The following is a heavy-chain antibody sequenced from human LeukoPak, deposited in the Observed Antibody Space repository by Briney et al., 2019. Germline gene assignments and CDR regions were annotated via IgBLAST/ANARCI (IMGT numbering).Heavy chain of an antibody. V-gene: IGHV3-30*04. CDR1: GFTFSSYA. J-gene: IGHJ3*02. CDR3: ARGQGRNLWFGELFLHSATDAFDI. Sequence: GRSLRLSCAASGFTFSSYAMHWVRQAPGQGLEWVAVISYDESNKYDADSVKGRFTISRDNSKNMLYLQMNSLRVEDTAVYYCARGQGRNLWFGELFLHSATDAFDIWGQGTMVTVSS. D-gene: IGHD3-10*01. CDR2: ISYDESNK.